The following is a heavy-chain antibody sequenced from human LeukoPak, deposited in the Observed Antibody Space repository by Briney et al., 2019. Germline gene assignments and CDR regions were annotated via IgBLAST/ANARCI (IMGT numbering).Heavy chain of an antibody. D-gene: IGHD2-2*01. CDR3: ASGFSGIVVVPAAMFAFDI. V-gene: IGHV7-4-1*02. CDR2: INTNTGNP. Sequence: GASVKVSCKASGYTFTSYAMNWVRQAPGQGLEWMGWINTNTGNPTYAQGFTGRFVFSLDTSVSTAYLQISSLKAEDTAVYYCASGFSGIVVVPAAMFAFDIWGQGTMVTVSS. J-gene: IGHJ3*02. CDR1: GYTFTSYA.